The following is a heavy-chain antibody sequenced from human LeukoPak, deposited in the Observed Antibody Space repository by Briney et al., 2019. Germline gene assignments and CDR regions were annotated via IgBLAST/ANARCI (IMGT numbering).Heavy chain of an antibody. V-gene: IGHV4-61*02. CDR1: GGSISSGNHY. Sequence: PSQTLSLTCTVSGGSISSGNHYWSRIRQPAGKGLEWIGRIYTSGSTNYNPSLKSRVTISEDTSKNQFTLKMSSVTAADTAVYYCARNIYYYGSGSYISWGQGTLVTVSS. D-gene: IGHD3-10*01. CDR3: ARNIYYYGSGSYIS. CDR2: IYTSGST. J-gene: IGHJ5*02.